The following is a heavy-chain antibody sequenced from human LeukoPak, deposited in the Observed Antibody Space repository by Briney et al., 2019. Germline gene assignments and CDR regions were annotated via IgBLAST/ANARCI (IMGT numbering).Heavy chain of an antibody. CDR1: GGSISSSSYY. CDR2: IYYSGST. CDR3: ARSMYSSSWYDLVFDY. Sequence: SSETLSLTCTVSGGSISSSSYYWGWIRQPPGKGLEWIGSIYYSGSTYYNPSLKSRVTISVDTSKNQFSLKLSSVTAADTAVYYCARSMYSSSWYDLVFDYWGQGTLVTVSS. J-gene: IGHJ4*02. V-gene: IGHV4-39*01. D-gene: IGHD6-13*01.